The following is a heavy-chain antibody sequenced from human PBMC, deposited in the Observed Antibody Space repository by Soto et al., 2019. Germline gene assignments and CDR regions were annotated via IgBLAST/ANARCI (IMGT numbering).Heavy chain of an antibody. D-gene: IGHD3-22*01. CDR1: GYTFTSYG. CDR3: ARDGYYDSSGYYPYYFDY. CDR2: ISAYNGNT. Sequence: ASVKVSCKASGYTFTSYGISWVRQAPGQGLEWMGWISAYNGNTNYAQKLQGRVTMTTDTSTSTAYMELRSLRSDDTAVYYCARDGYYDSSGYYPYYFDYWGQGTLVNVAS. J-gene: IGHJ4*02. V-gene: IGHV1-18*01.